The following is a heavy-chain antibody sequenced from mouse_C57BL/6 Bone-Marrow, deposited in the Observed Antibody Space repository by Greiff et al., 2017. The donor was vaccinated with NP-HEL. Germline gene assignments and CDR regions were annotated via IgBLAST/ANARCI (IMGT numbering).Heavy chain of an antibody. CDR1: GFNIKDDY. D-gene: IGHD3-2*02. CDR3: ARDSGYAFDY. CDR2: INPNNGGT. Sequence: QVQLQQSGAELVRPGASVKLSCTASGFNIKDDYMHWVKQRPGQGLEWIGNINPNNGGTNDNEKFKTKATLTVDKSSSTAYMQLSSLTSEDSAVYYCARDSGYAFDYWGQGTTLTVSS. V-gene: IGHV1-53*01. J-gene: IGHJ2*01.